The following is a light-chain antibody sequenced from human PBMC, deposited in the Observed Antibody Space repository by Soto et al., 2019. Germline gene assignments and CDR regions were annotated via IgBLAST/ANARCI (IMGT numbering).Light chain of an antibody. CDR3: QQRNTSPET. CDR2: DAS. V-gene: IGKV3-11*01. Sequence: EIVLTQSPATLSLSPGERATLSCRASQSVSSHLAWYQQTPGQAPRLLVYDASNRATGIPVRFSGIGSGTGFTLTISGLEPEDSAVYYCQQRNTSPETFGQGTKLEIK. J-gene: IGKJ2*01. CDR1: QSVSSH.